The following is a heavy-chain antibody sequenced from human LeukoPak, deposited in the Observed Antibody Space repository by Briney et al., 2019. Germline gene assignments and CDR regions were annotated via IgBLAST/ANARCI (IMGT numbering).Heavy chain of an antibody. CDR2: ISYDGSNK. J-gene: IGHJ4*02. CDR3: AREVPAADY. CDR1: GFSFSDYA. Sequence: GRSLSLSCAASGFSFSDYAMHWVRQAPGKGLEWVAIISYDGSNKYYADSVKGRSTISRDNSKNTQYLQMNSLRAEDTAVYYCAREVPAADYWGQGTLVTVSS. V-gene: IGHV3-30-3*01. D-gene: IGHD2-2*01.